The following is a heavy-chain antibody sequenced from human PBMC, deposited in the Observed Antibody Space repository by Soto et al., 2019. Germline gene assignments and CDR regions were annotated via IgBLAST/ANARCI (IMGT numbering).Heavy chain of an antibody. J-gene: IGHJ6*02. Sequence: QMQLVQSGPEVKKPGTSVKVSCKASGFTFTSSAVQWVRQARGQRLEWIGWIVVGSGNTNYAQKFQERVTITRDMTTSTAYMKLSSLRTEDTAVYYCAASIAEDYYYYGMDVWGQGTTVTVSS. V-gene: IGHV1-58*01. CDR1: GFTFTSSA. CDR3: AASIAEDYYYYGMDV. D-gene: IGHD6-13*01. CDR2: IVVGSGNT.